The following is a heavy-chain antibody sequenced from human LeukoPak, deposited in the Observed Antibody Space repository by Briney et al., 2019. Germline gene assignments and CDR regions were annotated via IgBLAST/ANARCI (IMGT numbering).Heavy chain of an antibody. Sequence: SETLSLTCAVYGGSFSGYYWSWIRQPPGKGLEWIGEINHSGSTNYNPSLKSRVTISVDTSKNQFSLKLSSVTAADTAVYYCARATAAGGDFDCWGQGTLVTVSS. CDR3: ARATAAGGDFDC. CDR1: GGSFSGYY. CDR2: INHSGST. D-gene: IGHD6-13*01. J-gene: IGHJ4*02. V-gene: IGHV4-34*01.